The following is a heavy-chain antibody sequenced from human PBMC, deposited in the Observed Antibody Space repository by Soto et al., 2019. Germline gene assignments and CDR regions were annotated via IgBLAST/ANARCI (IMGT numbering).Heavy chain of an antibody. J-gene: IGHJ5*02. CDR3: ARVQVSSGWYSNWFDP. CDR2: IIPIFGTA. V-gene: IGHV1-69*13. CDR1: VGTLSSYA. D-gene: IGHD6-19*01. Sequence: SVKVSCKASVGTLSSYAISWVRQAPGQGLEWMGGIIPIFGTANYAQKFQGRVTITADESTSTAYMELSSLRSEDTAVYYCARVQVSSGWYSNWFDPWGQGTLVTVSS.